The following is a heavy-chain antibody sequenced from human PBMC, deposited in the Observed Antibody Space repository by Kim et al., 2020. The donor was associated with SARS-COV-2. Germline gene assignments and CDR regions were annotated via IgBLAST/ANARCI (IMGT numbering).Heavy chain of an antibody. Sequence: SETLSLTCAVYGGSFSGYYWSWIRQPPGKGLEWIGEINHSGSTNYNPSLKSRVTISVDTSKNQFSLKLSSVTAADTAVYYCARGLIGAKVQLDYWGQGTLVTVSS. J-gene: IGHJ4*02. D-gene: IGHD1-1*01. V-gene: IGHV4-34*01. CDR1: GGSFSGYY. CDR3: ARGLIGAKVQLDY. CDR2: INHSGST.